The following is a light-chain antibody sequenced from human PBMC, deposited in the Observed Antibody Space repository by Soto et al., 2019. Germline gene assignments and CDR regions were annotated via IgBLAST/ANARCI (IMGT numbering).Light chain of an antibody. J-gene: IGLJ3*02. CDR2: STN. Sequence: QSVLTQPPSASGTPGQSITISCSGSSSSIGSNTVSWYQQLPGTAPKLLIYSTNQRPSGVPDRFSGSKSGTSASLAISGLQSEDEADYYCAAWDDSLNGQGVFGGGTKLTVL. V-gene: IGLV1-44*01. CDR1: SSSIGSNT. CDR3: AAWDDSLNGQGV.